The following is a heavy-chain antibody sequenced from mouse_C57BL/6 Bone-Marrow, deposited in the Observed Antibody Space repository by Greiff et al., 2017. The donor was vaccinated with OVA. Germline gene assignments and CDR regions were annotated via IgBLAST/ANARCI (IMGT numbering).Heavy chain of an antibody. Sequence: QVQLKQSGAELVRPGASVTLSCKASGYTFTDYEMHWVKQTPVHGLEWIGAIDPETGGTAYNQKFKGKAILTADKSSSTAYMELRSLTSEDSAVYYCTLYSTYYAMDYWGQGTSVTVSS. V-gene: IGHV1-15*01. D-gene: IGHD2-5*01. CDR2: IDPETGGT. CDR3: TLYSTYYAMDY. CDR1: GYTFTDYE. J-gene: IGHJ4*01.